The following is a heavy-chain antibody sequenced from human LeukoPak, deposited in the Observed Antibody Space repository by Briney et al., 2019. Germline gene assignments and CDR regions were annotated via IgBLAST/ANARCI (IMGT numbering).Heavy chain of an antibody. CDR3: ARQVAVVEPTDPNWFDS. D-gene: IGHD2-21*01. V-gene: IGHV4-39*07. CDR2: IFYNGRT. CDR1: GDSIGRSTYY. Sequence: PSETLSLTCNVSGDSIGRSTYYWGWVRQTPEKGLEWIGSIFYNGRTYYTPSLQSRVITSLDTSKNQFSLRLTSVTAADTAVYYCARQVAVVEPTDPNWFDSWGQGTLVTVSS. J-gene: IGHJ5*01.